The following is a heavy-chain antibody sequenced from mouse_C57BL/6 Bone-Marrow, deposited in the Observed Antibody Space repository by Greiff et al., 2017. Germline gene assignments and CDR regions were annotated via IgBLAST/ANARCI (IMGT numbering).Heavy chain of an antibody. J-gene: IGHJ2*01. D-gene: IGHD2-4*01. CDR2: IPPTSGST. CDR1: GYTFTSSW. CDR3: ARDYDYDSYYVDY. V-gene: IGHV1-64*01. Sequence: QVQLQQPGAELVKPGASVKLSCKASGYTFTSSWMHWVKQRPGQGLEWIGMIPPTSGSTNYNEKFKSKATLTVDKSSSTAYMQLSSLTSEDSAVYDCARDYDYDSYYVDYWGQGTTLTVSS.